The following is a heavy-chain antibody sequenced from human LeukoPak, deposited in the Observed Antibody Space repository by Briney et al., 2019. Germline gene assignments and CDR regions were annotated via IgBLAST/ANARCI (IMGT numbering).Heavy chain of an antibody. V-gene: IGHV4-59*08. CDR3: GRHGTSSYYYYAMDV. J-gene: IGHJ6*02. D-gene: IGHD1-1*01. CDR2: ISYSGST. CDR1: GGSISSYY. Sequence: SETLSLTCTVSGGSISSYYWSWIRQSPGKGLVWIGYISYSGSTNYNPPLRSRVTISVDTSKNQFSLRLSSVTAADTAVYYCGRHGTSSYYYYAMDVWGQGTTVTVSS.